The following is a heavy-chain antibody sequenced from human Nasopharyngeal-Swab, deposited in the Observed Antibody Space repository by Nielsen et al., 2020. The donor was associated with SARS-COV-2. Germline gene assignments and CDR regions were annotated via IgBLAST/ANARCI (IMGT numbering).Heavy chain of an antibody. V-gene: IGHV4-34*01. D-gene: IGHD3-10*01. CDR3: ARDPSTITMVRGVIPHGAFDI. CDR2: INHSGST. J-gene: IGHJ3*02. CDR1: GGSFSGYY. Sequence: SETLSLTCAVYGGSFSGYYWSWIRQPPGKGLEWIGEINHSGSTNYNPSLKSRVTISVDTSKNHFSLKLSSVTAADTAVYYCARDPSTITMVRGVIPHGAFDIWGQGTMVTVSS.